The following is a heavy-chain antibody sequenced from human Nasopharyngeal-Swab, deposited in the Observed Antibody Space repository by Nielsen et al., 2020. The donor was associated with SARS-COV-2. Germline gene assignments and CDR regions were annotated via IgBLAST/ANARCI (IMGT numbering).Heavy chain of an antibody. CDR3: ASRGQLTGAEYFQH. D-gene: IGHD6-13*01. J-gene: IGHJ1*01. V-gene: IGHV1-69*13. CDR1: GGTFSSCA. Sequence: SVKVSCKASGGTFSSCAISWLRQAPGQGLEWMGGIIPIFGTANYAQKFQGRVTITADEFTSTAYMELSSLRSEDTAVYYCASRGQLTGAEYFQHWGQGTLVTVSS. CDR2: IIPIFGTA.